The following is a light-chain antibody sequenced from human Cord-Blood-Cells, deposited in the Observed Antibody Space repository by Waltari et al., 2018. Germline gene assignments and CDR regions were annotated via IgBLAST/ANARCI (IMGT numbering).Light chain of an antibody. V-gene: IGLV2-14*01. CDR1: SSAVCGYNY. Sequence: QSALTQPASVSGSPGQSITISCTGTSSAVCGYNYCSWYQQHPGKSPKLIIYEVSNRPSGVSNRFSGSKSGNTASLTISGLQAEDEADYYCSSYTSSSTYVFGTGTKVTVL. CDR3: SSYTSSSTYV. CDR2: EVS. J-gene: IGLJ1*01.